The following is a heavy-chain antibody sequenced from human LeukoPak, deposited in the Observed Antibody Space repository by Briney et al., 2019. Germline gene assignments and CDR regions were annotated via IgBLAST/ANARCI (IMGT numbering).Heavy chain of an antibody. Sequence: GASVKVSCKASGYTFTSYYMHWVRQAPGQGLEWMGIINPSGGSTSYAQKFKGRVTMTRDTSTSTVYMELSSLRSEDTAVYYCARVVRSIAAAGIADMAFDYWGQGTLVTVSS. D-gene: IGHD6-13*01. J-gene: IGHJ4*02. V-gene: IGHV1-46*01. CDR3: ARVVRSIAAAGIADMAFDY. CDR2: INPSGGST. CDR1: GYTFTSYY.